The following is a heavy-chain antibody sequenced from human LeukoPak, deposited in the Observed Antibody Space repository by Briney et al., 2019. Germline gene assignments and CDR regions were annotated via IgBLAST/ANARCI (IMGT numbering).Heavy chain of an antibody. J-gene: IGHJ4*02. V-gene: IGHV3-23*01. CDR1: GFTFSSYA. Sequence: GSLRLSCAASGFTFSSYAMSWVRQAPGKGLEWDSAISGSGGSTYYADSVKGRFTISRDNSKNTLYLQMNSLRAEDTAVYYFAKSSSRTYAHFDYWGQGTLVTVSS. D-gene: IGHD2-2*01. CDR3: AKSSSRTYAHFDY. CDR2: ISGSGGST.